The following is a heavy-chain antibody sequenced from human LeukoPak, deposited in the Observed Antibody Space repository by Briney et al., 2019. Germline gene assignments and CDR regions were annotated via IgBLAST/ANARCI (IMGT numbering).Heavy chain of an antibody. CDR2: INPNGGGS. J-gene: IGHJ6*03. CDR3: ARDRPHLKTTIDYYYYYMDV. Sequence: ASVKVSCKASGYTFTGYYMHWVRQAPGQGLEWMGWINPNGGGSNYAQKFQGRVTMTTDTSTSTAYMELRSLRSDDTAVYYCARDRPHLKTTIDYYYYYMDVWGKGTTVTVSS. V-gene: IGHV1-2*02. CDR1: GYTFTGYY. D-gene: IGHD4-11*01.